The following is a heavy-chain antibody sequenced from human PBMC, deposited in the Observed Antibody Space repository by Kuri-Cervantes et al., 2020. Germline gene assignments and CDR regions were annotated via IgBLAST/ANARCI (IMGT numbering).Heavy chain of an antibody. Sequence: SCTVSGGSISSGDYYWSWIRQPPGKGLEWIGYIYYSGSTYYNPSLKSRVTISVDTSKNQFSLKLSSVTAADTAVYYCARVGYYDSSGENWFDPWGQGTLVTVSS. CDR3: ARVGYYDSSGENWFDP. V-gene: IGHV4-30-4*01. D-gene: IGHD3-22*01. CDR1: GGSISSGDYY. J-gene: IGHJ5*02. CDR2: IYYSGST.